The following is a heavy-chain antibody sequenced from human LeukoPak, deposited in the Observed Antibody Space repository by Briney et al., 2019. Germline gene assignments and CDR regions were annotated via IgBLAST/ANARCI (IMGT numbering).Heavy chain of an antibody. CDR2: ISSSSSYI. CDR1: GFTFSSYS. J-gene: IGHJ4*02. V-gene: IGHV3-21*01. D-gene: IGHD4-11*01. CDR3: AGGGVTTSFYFDY. Sequence: GGSLRLSCAASGFTFSSYSMNWVRQAPGKGLEWVSSISSSSSYIYCADSGKGRFTISRDNAKTSLYLQTTRLRAEDPAVYYCAGGGVTTSFYFDYWGQGSLVTVSS.